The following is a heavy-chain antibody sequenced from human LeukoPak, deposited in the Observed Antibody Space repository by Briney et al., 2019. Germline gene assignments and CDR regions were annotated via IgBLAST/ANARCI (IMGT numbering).Heavy chain of an antibody. CDR3: AKLCSGGSCYWNY. J-gene: IGHJ4*02. CDR2: ISASGGST. V-gene: IGHV3-23*01. Sequence: GGSLRLSCSASGFTFRSYAMSWVRQAPGKGLEWVSGISASGGSTDYADSVKGRFTISRDNSKNTLYLQMNSLRAEDTAVYYCAKLCSGGSCYWNYWGQGTLVTVSS. D-gene: IGHD2-15*01. CDR1: GFTFRSYA.